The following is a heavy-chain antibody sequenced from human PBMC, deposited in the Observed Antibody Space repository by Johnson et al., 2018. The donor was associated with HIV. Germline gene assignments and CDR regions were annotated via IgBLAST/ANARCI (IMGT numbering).Heavy chain of an antibody. CDR3: TAALRVKGI. CDR1: GFSFNNYA. V-gene: IGHV3-15*01. D-gene: IGHD2-15*01. Sequence: VQLVESGGGVVQPGRSLRLSCGASGFSFNNYAMNWVRQAPGEGLEWVGHIKRGVDGGTTDYAAPVKGRFTISRDDSKNTLYLQMNSLKTEDTAVYYCTAALRVKGIWGQGTMVTVSS. CDR2: IKRGVDGGTT. J-gene: IGHJ3*02.